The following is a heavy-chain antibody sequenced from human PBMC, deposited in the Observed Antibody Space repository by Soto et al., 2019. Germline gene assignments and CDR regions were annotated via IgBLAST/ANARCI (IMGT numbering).Heavy chain of an antibody. CDR2: IWYDGSNK. CDR3: ARAGEQWLVHEYYFDY. J-gene: IGHJ4*02. D-gene: IGHD6-19*01. CDR1: GFTFSSYG. V-gene: IGHV3-33*01. Sequence: QVQLVESGGGVVQPGRSLRLSCAASGFTFSSYGMHWVRQAPGKGLEWVAVIWYDGSNKYYADSVKGRFTVSRDNSKNTLYLQMNRLRAEDTAVYYCARAGEQWLVHEYYFDYWGQGTLVTVSS.